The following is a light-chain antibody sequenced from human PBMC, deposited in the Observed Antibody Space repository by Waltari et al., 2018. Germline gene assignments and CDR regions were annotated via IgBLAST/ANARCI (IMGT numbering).Light chain of an antibody. CDR3: QHYVRLPVT. CDR2: GAS. V-gene: IGKV3-20*01. J-gene: IGKJ1*01. Sequence: EIVLTQSPGTLSLSPGERATLSCRASQSVGRSLAWYQQKPGQAPRLLIYGASGRATGVPERFSGRGSGTDFSLTISRLEPEDFAVYSCQHYVRLPVTFGQGTKVEIK. CDR1: QSVGRS.